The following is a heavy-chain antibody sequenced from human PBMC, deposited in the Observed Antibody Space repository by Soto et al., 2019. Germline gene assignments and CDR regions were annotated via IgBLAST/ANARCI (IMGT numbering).Heavy chain of an antibody. V-gene: IGHV3-30-3*01. Sequence: QVQLVESGGGVVQPGRSLRLSCAASGFTFISYAMHWVRQAPGKWLEWVAVISYDGSNKYYADSVKGRFNISRDNSKNTLYLQMNSLRAEDTAVYYCARYTPSGGSWYEVDAFDIWGQGTMVTVSS. J-gene: IGHJ3*02. CDR1: GFTFISYA. D-gene: IGHD2-15*01. CDR3: ARYTPSGGSWYEVDAFDI. CDR2: ISYDGSNK.